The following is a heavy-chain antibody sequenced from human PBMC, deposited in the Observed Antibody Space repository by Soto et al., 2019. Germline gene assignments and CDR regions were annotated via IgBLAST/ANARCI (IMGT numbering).Heavy chain of an antibody. CDR1: GFTFSSYG. CDR2: IKQDESEK. Sequence: GGSLRLSCAASGFTFSSYGMHWVRQAPGKGLEWVANIKQDESEKNYLDSVKGRFTISRDNAKNSLYLQMNSLRAEDTAVYYRVKDRRAYNSVWDPFDIWGQGTMVTVSS. CDR3: VKDRRAYNSVWDPFDI. J-gene: IGHJ3*02. D-gene: IGHD1-20*01. V-gene: IGHV3-7*03.